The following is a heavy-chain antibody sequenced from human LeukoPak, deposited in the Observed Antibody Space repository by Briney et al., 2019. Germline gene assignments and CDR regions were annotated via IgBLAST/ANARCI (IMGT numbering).Heavy chain of an antibody. D-gene: IGHD5-24*01. Sequence: SETLSLTCTVSGGSISSGDYYWSWIRQPPGKGLEWIGYIYYSGSTYYNPSLKSRVTISVDMSKNQFSLKLSSVTAADTAVYYCARVSSRWLQDYYFDYWGQGTLVTVSS. CDR1: GGSISSGDYY. CDR3: ARVSSRWLQDYYFDY. V-gene: IGHV4-30-4*01. J-gene: IGHJ4*02. CDR2: IYYSGST.